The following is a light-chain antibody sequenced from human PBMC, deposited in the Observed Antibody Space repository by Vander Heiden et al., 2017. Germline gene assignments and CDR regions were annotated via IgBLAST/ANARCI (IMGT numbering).Light chain of an antibody. V-gene: IGKV1-9*01. CDR2: AAS. CDR1: QSISSY. J-gene: IGKJ5*01. CDR3: QQLNSYPIT. Sequence: IQLTQSTSSLSASVGDSVTISCRASQSISSYLNWYQQKPGKAPKLLIYAASTLQSGVPSRFSGSGSGTDFTLTISSLQPEDFATYYCQQLNSYPITFGQGTRLEIK.